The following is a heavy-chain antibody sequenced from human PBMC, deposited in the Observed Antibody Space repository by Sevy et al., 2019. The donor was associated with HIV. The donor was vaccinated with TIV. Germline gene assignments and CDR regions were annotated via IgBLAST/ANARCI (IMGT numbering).Heavy chain of an antibody. Sequence: GGSLRLSCTVTGFTFSGFSFSHYSMNWVRQAPGRGLEWVSSISYNSNFILYADPVKGRFTISRDDSKNSLFLLMDRLRADDTAMYYCALTNSADYYDGGAFHLWGRGTMVTVSS. J-gene: IGHJ3*01. CDR2: ISYNSNFI. D-gene: IGHD3-16*01. CDR3: ALTNSADYYDGGAFHL. CDR1: GFSFSHYS. V-gene: IGHV3-21*06.